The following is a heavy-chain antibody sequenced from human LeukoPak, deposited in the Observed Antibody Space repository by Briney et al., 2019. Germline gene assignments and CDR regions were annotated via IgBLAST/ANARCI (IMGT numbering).Heavy chain of an antibody. CDR1: GGSISSYY. D-gene: IGHD2-8*01. CDR3: ARDHCTNGVCVWFDP. V-gene: IGHV4-4*07. J-gene: IGHJ5*02. CDR2: IYTSGST. Sequence: SETLSLTCTVSGGSISSYYWSWIRQPAGKALEWIGRIYTSGSTNYNPSLKSRVTMSVDTSKNQFSLKLSSVTAADTAVYYCARDHCTNGVCVWFDPWGQGTLVTVSS.